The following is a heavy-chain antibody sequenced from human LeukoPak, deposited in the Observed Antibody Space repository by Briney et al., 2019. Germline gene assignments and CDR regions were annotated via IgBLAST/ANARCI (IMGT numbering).Heavy chain of an antibody. J-gene: IGHJ4*02. CDR3: ARNSSCWYVDY. D-gene: IGHD6-19*01. CDR2: IYHSEST. Sequence: SESLSLTCDVSGDSISSGYYWGWIRQPPGKGLEWFGSIYHSESTTYNPSLKSRVTISAETSNSTFSLKVSTVTAADTGVYYCARNSSCWYVDYWGQGTLVSVAS. CDR1: GDSISSGYY. V-gene: IGHV4-38-2*01.